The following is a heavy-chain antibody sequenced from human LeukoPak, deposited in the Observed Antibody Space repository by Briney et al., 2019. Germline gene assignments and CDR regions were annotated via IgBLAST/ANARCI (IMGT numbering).Heavy chain of an antibody. V-gene: IGHV4-59*01. J-gene: IGHJ4*02. Sequence: SETLSLTCTVSGGSISSYYWSWIRQPPGKGLEWIGYIYYSGSTNYNPSLKSRVTISVDTSKNQFSLKLSSVTAADTAVYYCARTTYYYDSSGYYYHPFDYWGQGTLVTVSS. CDR1: GGSISSYY. D-gene: IGHD3-22*01. CDR2: IYYSGST. CDR3: ARTTYYYDSSGYYYHPFDY.